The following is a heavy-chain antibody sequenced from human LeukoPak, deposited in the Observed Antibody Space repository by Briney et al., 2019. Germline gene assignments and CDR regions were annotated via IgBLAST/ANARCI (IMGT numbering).Heavy chain of an antibody. CDR2: ISSSSSYI. V-gene: IGHV3-21*01. J-gene: IGHJ6*03. Sequence: PGGSLRLSCAASGFTFSSYSMNWVRQAPGKGLEWVSSISSSSSYIYYADSVKGRFTISRDNAKNSLYLQMNSLRAEGTAVYYCARGRYFDWLLELYYYYYMDVWGKGTTVTISS. CDR1: GFTFSSYS. D-gene: IGHD3-9*01. CDR3: ARGRYFDWLLELYYYYYMDV.